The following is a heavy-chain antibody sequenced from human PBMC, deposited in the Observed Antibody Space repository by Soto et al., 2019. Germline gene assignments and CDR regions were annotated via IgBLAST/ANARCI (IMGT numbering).Heavy chain of an antibody. D-gene: IGHD6-19*01. Sequence: EVQLVESGGGLVKPGESLRLSCAASGFPFSSYSMNWVRQAPGKGLEWVSYISSSSSYVDYADSVKGRFTLSRDNAKNSLYLQMTRLRAEDTAVYYCARHVLDSSGWYGYWGQGTLVTVSS. V-gene: IGHV3-21*01. CDR3: ARHVLDSSGWYGY. CDR1: GFPFSSYS. CDR2: ISSSSSYV. J-gene: IGHJ4*02.